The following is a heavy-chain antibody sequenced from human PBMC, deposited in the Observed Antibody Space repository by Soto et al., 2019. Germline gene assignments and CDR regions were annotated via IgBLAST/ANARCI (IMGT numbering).Heavy chain of an antibody. CDR2: ISSGSSYI. CDR1: GFTFSNYG. Sequence: EVQLVESGGGLVKPGGSLRISCAASGFTFSNYGMNWVRQAPGKGLEWVSSISSGSSYIFYVDSVKGRFTISRDNAENSLYLQMNSLTAEDSAVYYCARDPGSGWEYLQHWGQGTLVTVSS. J-gene: IGHJ1*01. D-gene: IGHD6-19*01. CDR3: ARDPGSGWEYLQH. V-gene: IGHV3-21*02.